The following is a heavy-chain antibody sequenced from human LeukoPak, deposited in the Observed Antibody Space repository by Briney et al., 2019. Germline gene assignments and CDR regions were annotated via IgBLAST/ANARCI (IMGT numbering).Heavy chain of an antibody. CDR2: INPNGGGT. V-gene: IGHV1-2*04. J-gene: IGHJ6*02. CDR3: ARGEGPQWLGSYYYYGMDV. Sequence: ASVKVSCKASGYTFTGYYMHWVRQAPGQGLEWMGWINPNGGGTNYAQKFQGWVTMTRDTSISTAYMELSRLRSDDTAVYYCARGEGPQWLGSYYYYGMDVWGQRTTVTVSS. CDR1: GYTFTGYY. D-gene: IGHD6-19*01.